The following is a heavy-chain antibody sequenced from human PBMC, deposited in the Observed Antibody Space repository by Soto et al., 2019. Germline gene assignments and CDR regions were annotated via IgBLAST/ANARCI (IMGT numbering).Heavy chain of an antibody. Sequence: GESLKISCKGSGYSFTSYWIGWVRQMPGKGLEWMGIIYPGDSDTRYSPSFQGQVTISADKSISPAYLQWSSLKASDTAMYYCARQHCSGGSCRPNYYYYMDFWGQGXTVTFCS. J-gene: IGHJ6*02. V-gene: IGHV5-51*01. CDR2: IYPGDSDT. D-gene: IGHD2-15*01. CDR1: GYSFTSYW. CDR3: ARQHCSGGSCRPNYYYYMDF.